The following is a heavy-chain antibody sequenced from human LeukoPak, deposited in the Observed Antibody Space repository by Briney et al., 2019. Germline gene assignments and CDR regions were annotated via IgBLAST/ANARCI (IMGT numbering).Heavy chain of an antibody. J-gene: IGHJ4*02. V-gene: IGHV3-74*03. D-gene: IGHD6-6*01. CDR2: ISSDGSST. CDR3: ARDQRVTGRPDIDY. Sequence: GGSLRLSCAASGFTFRNHWMHWVRQTPGKGLVWVSRISSDGSSTTYADSVKGRFTISRDNAKNTLYLQMNNLRAEDTAMYYCARDQRVTGRPDIDYRGQGTLVIVSS. CDR1: GFTFRNHW.